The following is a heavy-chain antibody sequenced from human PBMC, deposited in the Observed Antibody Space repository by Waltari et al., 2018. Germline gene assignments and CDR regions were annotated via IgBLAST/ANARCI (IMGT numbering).Heavy chain of an antibody. J-gene: IGHJ4*02. V-gene: IGHV4-38-2*01. CDR1: GYSISSGYY. D-gene: IGHD1-26*01. CDR3: AISSGGVIDY. Sequence: QVQLQESGPGLVKPSETLSLTCAVSGYSISSGYYWGWIRQPPGKGLEWIGSIYHSGSTHYNPALKSRVTISVDTSKNQFSLKLSSVTAADTAVYYCAISSGGVIDYWGQGTLVTVSS. CDR2: IYHSGST.